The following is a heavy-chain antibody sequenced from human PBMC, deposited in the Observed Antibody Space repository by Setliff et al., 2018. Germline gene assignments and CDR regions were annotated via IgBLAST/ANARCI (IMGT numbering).Heavy chain of an antibody. Sequence: ASVKVSCKASGYSFTKNAIHWVRQAPGQRLEWMGWINAGNGNTKYSQKFQGRVTITRDTSASTAYMELSSLRSEDTAVYYCARKRDYNFWSGYYREFYFDYWGQGTLVTVSS. V-gene: IGHV1-3*01. CDR2: INAGNGNT. CDR1: GYSFTKNA. J-gene: IGHJ4*02. D-gene: IGHD3-3*01. CDR3: ARKRDYNFWSGYYREFYFDY.